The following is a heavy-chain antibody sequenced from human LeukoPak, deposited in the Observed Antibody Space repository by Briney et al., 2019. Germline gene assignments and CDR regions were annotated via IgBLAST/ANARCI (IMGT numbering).Heavy chain of an antibody. D-gene: IGHD3-10*01. J-gene: IGHJ3*02. CDR2: INPNSGGT. CDR1: GYTFTGYY. V-gene: IGHV1-2*04. CDR3: AKGHRGVTMVRGALYDAFDI. Sequence: ASVKVSCKASGYTFTGYYMHWVRQAPGQGLAWMGWINPNSGGTNYAQKFQGWVTMTRDTSISTAYMELSRLRSDDTAVYYCAKGHRGVTMVRGALYDAFDIWGQGTMVTVSS.